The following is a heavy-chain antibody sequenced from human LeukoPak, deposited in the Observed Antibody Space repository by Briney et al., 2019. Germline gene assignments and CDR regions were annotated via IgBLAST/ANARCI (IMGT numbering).Heavy chain of an antibody. J-gene: IGHJ4*02. CDR1: GGSFSGYY. Sequence: SETLSLTCAVSGGSFSGYYWRWIRQPPGKGLEWIGQINNSGSTTYNPSLKSRVTISLDTYTNKFSLQLSSVTAADTTVYYCSGGNLYYYESSGHPYYDNCGQGALVTVSS. CDR2: INNSGST. V-gene: IGHV4-34*01. D-gene: IGHD3-22*01. CDR3: SGGNLYYYESSGHPYYDN.